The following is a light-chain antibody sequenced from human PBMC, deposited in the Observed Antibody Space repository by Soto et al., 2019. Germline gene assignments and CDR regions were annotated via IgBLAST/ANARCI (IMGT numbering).Light chain of an antibody. CDR2: GNS. Sequence: QAVVTQPPSVSGAPGQRVTISCTGSGSNIGAGYDVHWYQQLPGTAPKLLIYGNSNRPSGVPDRFSGSKSGTSASLAITGLQAEDEADYYCQSYDSSLSGYVVFGGGTKLTVL. J-gene: IGLJ2*01. CDR3: QSYDSSLSGYVV. V-gene: IGLV1-40*01. CDR1: GSNIGAGYD.